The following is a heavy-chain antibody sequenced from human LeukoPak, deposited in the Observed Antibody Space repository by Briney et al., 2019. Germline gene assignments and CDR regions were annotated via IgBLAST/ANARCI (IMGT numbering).Heavy chain of an antibody. CDR3: ARERITMVRGVIALDY. CDR1: GYTFTSYY. J-gene: IGHJ4*02. V-gene: IGHV1-46*01. Sequence: GASVKVSCKASGYTFTSYYMHWVRQAPGQGLEWMGIINPSGGSTSYAQKFQGRVTMTRDTSTSTVYMELSSLRSEDTAVYYCARERITMVRGVIALDYWGQRTLVTVSS. CDR2: INPSGGST. D-gene: IGHD3-10*01.